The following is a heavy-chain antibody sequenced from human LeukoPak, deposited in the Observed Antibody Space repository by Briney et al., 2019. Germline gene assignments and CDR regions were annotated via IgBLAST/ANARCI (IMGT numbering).Heavy chain of an antibody. D-gene: IGHD7-27*01. V-gene: IGHV4-34*01. CDR1: GGSFSGYY. CDR2: INHSGST. CDR3: ARANWGSGVDY. J-gene: IGHJ4*02. Sequence: SETLSLTCAVYGGSFSGYYWSWIRQPPGKGLEWIGEINHSGSTNYNPSLKSRVTMSVDTSKNQFSLKLSSVTAADTAVYYCARANWGSGVDYWGQGTLVTVSS.